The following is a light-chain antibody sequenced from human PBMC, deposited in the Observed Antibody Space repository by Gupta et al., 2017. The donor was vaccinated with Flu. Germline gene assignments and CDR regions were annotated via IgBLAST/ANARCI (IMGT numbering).Light chain of an antibody. Sequence: DSQMTQSPSSVSESVCDRVASTCRASQHMGSFLVWYQQKLGRAPNLLIYDASNEKTGVPSRFSGSGSGTDFTLTISSLQPEDFATYYCQQDKSYPFTFGHGTTVDIK. CDR3: QQDKSYPFT. V-gene: IGKV1-12*01. CDR1: QHMGSF. J-gene: IGKJ3*01. CDR2: DAS.